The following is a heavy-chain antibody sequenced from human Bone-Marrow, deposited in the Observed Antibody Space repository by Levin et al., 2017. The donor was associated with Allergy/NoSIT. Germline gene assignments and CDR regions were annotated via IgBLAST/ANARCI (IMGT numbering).Heavy chain of an antibody. CDR1: GFTFSSYE. D-gene: IGHD2-15*01. Sequence: GGSLRLSCAASGFTFSSYEMNWVRQAPGKGLEWVSYISSSGSTIYYADSVKGRFTISRDNAKNSLYLQMNSLRAEDTAVYYCARDRLGYCSGGSCSKTRYYYGMDVWGQGTTVTVSS. J-gene: IGHJ6*02. V-gene: IGHV3-48*03. CDR3: ARDRLGYCSGGSCSKTRYYYGMDV. CDR2: ISSSGSTI.